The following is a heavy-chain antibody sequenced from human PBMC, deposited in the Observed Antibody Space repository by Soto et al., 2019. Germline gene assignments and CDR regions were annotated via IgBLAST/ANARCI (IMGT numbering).Heavy chain of an antibody. J-gene: IGHJ4*02. CDR3: AKFGASGSYFQFDY. CDR2: ISGTGSRT. V-gene: IGHV3-23*01. D-gene: IGHD3-10*01. Sequence: PGGSLRLSCAASRFPFINFAMSWVRQSPGKGLEWVSAISGTGSRTWYADSVRGRFTVSRDNSKNTLYLEMNSLRDEDTAVYYCAKFGASGSYFQFDYWGPGTLVTVSS. CDR1: RFPFINFA.